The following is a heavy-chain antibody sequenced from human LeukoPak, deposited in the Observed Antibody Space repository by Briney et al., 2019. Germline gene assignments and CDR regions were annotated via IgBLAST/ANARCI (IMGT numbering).Heavy chain of an antibody. J-gene: IGHJ5*02. D-gene: IGHD6-13*01. CDR2: IYYSGST. CDR1: GYSISSGYY. Sequence: QASETLSLTCTVSGYSISSGYYWGWIRQPPGKGLEWIGSIYYSGSTYYNPSLKSRVTISVDTSKNQFSLKLSSVTAADTAVYYCARLDGSSQVPDPWGQGTLVTVSS. CDR3: ARLDGSSQVPDP. V-gene: IGHV4-38-2*02.